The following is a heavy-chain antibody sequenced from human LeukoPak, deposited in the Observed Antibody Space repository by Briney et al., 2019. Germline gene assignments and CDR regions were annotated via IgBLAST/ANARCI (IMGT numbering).Heavy chain of an antibody. Sequence: SETLSLTCSVSGGSISGSSYYWGWIRQPPGKGLEWIGSVYYSGNTYYIPSLTSRVTISVDTSKNQFSLRLISVTAADTAVYYCARHVQGGYNYGYFAFDIWGQGTMVTVSS. CDR2: VYYSGNT. CDR1: GGSISGSSYY. CDR3: ARHVQGGYNYGYFAFDI. J-gene: IGHJ3*02. D-gene: IGHD5-18*01. V-gene: IGHV4-39*01.